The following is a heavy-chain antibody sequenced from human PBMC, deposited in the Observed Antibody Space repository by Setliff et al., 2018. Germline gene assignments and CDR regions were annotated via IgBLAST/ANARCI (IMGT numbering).Heavy chain of an antibody. V-gene: IGHV1-2*04. D-gene: IGHD6-19*01. Sequence: ASVKVSCKASGGTFSSYAISWVRQAPGQGLEWMGGIIPNSGGTNYAQKFQGWVTMTRDTSISTAYMELSRLRSDDTAVYYCARARSPPKIAVAGEGYWFDPWGQGTLVTVSS. CDR2: IIPNSGGT. CDR1: GGTFSSYA. J-gene: IGHJ5*02. CDR3: ARARSPPKIAVAGEGYWFDP.